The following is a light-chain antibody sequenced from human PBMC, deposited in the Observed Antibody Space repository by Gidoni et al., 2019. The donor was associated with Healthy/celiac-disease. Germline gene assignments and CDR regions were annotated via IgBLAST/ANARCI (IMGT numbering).Light chain of an antibody. J-gene: IGKJ3*01. V-gene: IGKV1-9*01. CDR3: QHLNSPFT. CDR2: AAS. Sequence: DIQLTQSPSFLSASVGDRVTITCRASQGISSYLAWYQQKPGKAPKLLIYAASTLQTGVPSRFSGRGSGTEFTLTITSLQPEDFAPYYCQHLNSPFTFGPXTKVDIK. CDR1: QGISSY.